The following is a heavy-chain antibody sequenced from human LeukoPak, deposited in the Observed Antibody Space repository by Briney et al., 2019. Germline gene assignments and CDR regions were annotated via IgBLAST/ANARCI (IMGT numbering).Heavy chain of an antibody. V-gene: IGHV3-64D*06. CDR3: ARDGVGGWAFDI. Sequence: PGGSLRLSCSASGFTFSTYAMHWVRQAPGKGLEYVSAISSNGDSTYYADSVKGRFTISRDNSKNTLFLQMSSLRTEDMAVYYCARDGVGGWAFDIWGQGTMVTVSS. CDR1: GFTFSTYA. J-gene: IGHJ3*02. D-gene: IGHD3-16*01. CDR2: ISSNGDST.